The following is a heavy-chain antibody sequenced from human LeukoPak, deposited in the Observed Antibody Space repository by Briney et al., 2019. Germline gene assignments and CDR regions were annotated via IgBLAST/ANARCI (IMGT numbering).Heavy chain of an antibody. Sequence: GGSLRLSCAASGFTFSSYEMNWVRQAPGKGLEWVSVIYSGGSTYYADSVKGRFTISRDNSKNTLYLQMNSLRAEDTAVYYCARTGNPATGDYWGQGTLVTVSS. CDR1: GFTFSSYE. J-gene: IGHJ4*02. CDR3: ARTGNPATGDY. CDR2: IYSGGST. D-gene: IGHD1-1*01. V-gene: IGHV3-53*01.